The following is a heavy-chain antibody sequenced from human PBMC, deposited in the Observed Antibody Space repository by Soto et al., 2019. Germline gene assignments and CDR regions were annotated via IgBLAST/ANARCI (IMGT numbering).Heavy chain of an antibody. CDR3: ARTCRSGGSCHLEY. V-gene: IGHV1-18*01. D-gene: IGHD2-15*01. J-gene: IGHJ4*02. CDR2: VSVPSGDT. CDR1: GYSFSSFG. Sequence: ASVKVSCKASGYSFSSFGISWVRQAPGQGLEWVGWVSVPSGDTSSAQNFQGRVTVTTDTSTSTAYMEVGSLRSDDTAAYYCARTCRSGGSCHLEYWGEGTLVTVSS.